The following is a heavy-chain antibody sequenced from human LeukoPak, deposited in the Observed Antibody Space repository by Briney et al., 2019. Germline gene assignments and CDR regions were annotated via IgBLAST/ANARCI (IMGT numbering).Heavy chain of an antibody. D-gene: IGHD5-24*01. CDR1: GFTVSSNY. J-gene: IGHJ3*02. CDR2: ICSGGST. CDR3: ARDNRDGYWADAFDI. Sequence: PGGSLRLSCAASGFTVSSNYMSWVRQAPGKGLECLSVICSGGSTYYADAVKGRFTISRDNSKNTLYLQMNSLRAEDTAVYYCARDNRDGYWADAFDIWGQGTMVTVSS. V-gene: IGHV3-66*02.